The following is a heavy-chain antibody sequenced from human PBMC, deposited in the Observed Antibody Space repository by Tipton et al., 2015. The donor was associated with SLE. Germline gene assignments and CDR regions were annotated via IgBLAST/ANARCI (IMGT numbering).Heavy chain of an antibody. V-gene: IGHV4-59*01. CDR3: ARPHYDFRSGNWSVP. Sequence: TLSLTCTVSGDSINGYYWTWIRQPPGKGLEWVGYVYSSGFSDYNPSLRSRVTISLDTSKNQFSLRLSSATAADTAVYYCARPHYDFRSGNWSVPWGQGTLVTVSS. J-gene: IGHJ5*02. CDR1: GDSINGYY. CDR2: VYSSGFS. D-gene: IGHD3-3*01.